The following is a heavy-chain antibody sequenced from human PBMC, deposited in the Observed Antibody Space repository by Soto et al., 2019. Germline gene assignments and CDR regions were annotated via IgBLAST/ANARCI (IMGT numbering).Heavy chain of an antibody. D-gene: IGHD6-19*01. Sequence: GGSLRLSCAASGFTFSSYGMHWVRQAPGKGLEWVAVIWYDGSNKYYADSVKGRFTISRDNSKNTLYLQMNSLRAEDTAVYYCARDQVAVAGVTFDYWGQGTLVTVS. CDR1: GFTFSSYG. CDR3: ARDQVAVAGVTFDY. CDR2: IWYDGSNK. V-gene: IGHV3-33*01. J-gene: IGHJ4*02.